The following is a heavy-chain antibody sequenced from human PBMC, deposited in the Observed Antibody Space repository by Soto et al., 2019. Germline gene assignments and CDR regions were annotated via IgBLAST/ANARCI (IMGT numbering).Heavy chain of an antibody. CDR3: ARETVATPDC. Sequence: QVQLVESGGGVVQPGRSLRLSCAASGFTFSSYAMHWVRQAPGKGRVWVAVISYDGSNKYYADSVKGRFTISRDNSQNTLYLQMTSLRAEDTALYYCARETVATPDCWGQGTLVTVSS. CDR1: GFTFSSYA. V-gene: IGHV3-30-3*01. D-gene: IGHD2-15*01. CDR2: ISYDGSNK. J-gene: IGHJ4*02.